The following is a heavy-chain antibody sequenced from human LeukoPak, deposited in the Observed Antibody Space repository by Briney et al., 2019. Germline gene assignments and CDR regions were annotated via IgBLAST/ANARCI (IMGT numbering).Heavy chain of an antibody. Sequence: SGGSLRLSCVTSGITFSNYYMHWVRQVPGEGLVWVSHILQDGSVTSYADSVKGRFTISRDNAKNTVYLQLNNLRAEDTAVYYCATDDYRGLGYWGQGTLVTVSS. D-gene: IGHD3-16*01. V-gene: IGHV3-74*01. CDR3: ATDDYRGLGY. J-gene: IGHJ4*02. CDR1: GITFSNYY. CDR2: ILQDGSVT.